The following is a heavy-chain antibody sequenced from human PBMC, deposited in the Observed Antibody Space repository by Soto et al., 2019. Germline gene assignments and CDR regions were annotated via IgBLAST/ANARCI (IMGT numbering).Heavy chain of an antibody. Sequence: EVQLVESGGGLVQPGGSLRLSCAASGFTFSSYWMHWVRQAPGKGLVWVSRINSDGSSTSYADSVKGRFTISRDNAKNTLYLQMNSLRAEDTAVYYCAREGVVGSSGYYSYYFDYWGQGTLVTVSS. V-gene: IGHV3-74*01. CDR2: INSDGSST. J-gene: IGHJ4*02. CDR1: GFTFSSYW. D-gene: IGHD3-22*01. CDR3: AREGVVGSSGYYSYYFDY.